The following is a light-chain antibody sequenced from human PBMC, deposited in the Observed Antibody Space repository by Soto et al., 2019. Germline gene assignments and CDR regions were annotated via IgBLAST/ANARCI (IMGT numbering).Light chain of an antibody. CDR1: QDIKTY. J-gene: IGKJ3*01. CDR3: QHLNNYPPFT. Sequence: IQLTQSPSSLSASVGDRVSITCRASQDIKTYLAWYQQKQGKAPKLLLSGTFTLQSGVPSRFNGSGSGTYFTLTISRLQPEDFETYYCQHLNNYPPFTFGPGTKVDLE. CDR2: GTF. V-gene: IGKV1-9*01.